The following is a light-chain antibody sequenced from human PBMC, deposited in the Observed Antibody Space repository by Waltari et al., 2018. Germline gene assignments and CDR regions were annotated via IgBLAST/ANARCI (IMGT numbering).Light chain of an antibody. Sequence: QSVLTQPPSVSAAQGQRVTISCSGGSSNIGNNYVSWYRQFPGTAPKLLIYENTERPSGIPGRFSGCKSGTSATLDITGLQAGDEADYYCGTWDSSLSGAVFGGGTHLTVL. CDR2: ENT. CDR3: GTWDSSLSGAV. J-gene: IGLJ7*01. V-gene: IGLV1-51*02. CDR1: SSNIGNNY.